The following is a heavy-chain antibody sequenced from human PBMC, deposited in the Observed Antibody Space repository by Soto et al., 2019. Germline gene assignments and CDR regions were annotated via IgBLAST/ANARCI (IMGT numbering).Heavy chain of an antibody. CDR3: ARRPRGAAAVTSVISWFDP. CDR2: IYYSGST. J-gene: IGHJ5*02. Sequence: QLQLQESGPGLVKPSETLSLTCTVSGGSISSSSSYWGWIRQPPGKGLEWSGSIYYSGSTNYNPTPQTGGTISVDTTKTQFALKLNSVIAADTAVYFGARRPRGAAAVTSVISWFDPWGRGALVAVSS. CDR1: GGSISSSSSY. D-gene: IGHD4-17*01. V-gene: IGHV4-39*01.